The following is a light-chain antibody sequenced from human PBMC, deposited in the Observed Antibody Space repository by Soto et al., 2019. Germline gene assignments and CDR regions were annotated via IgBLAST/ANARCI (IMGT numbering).Light chain of an antibody. CDR1: SSNVGSNY. V-gene: IGLV1-47*01. CDR3: AAWDDSLSGVV. Sequence: QSVLTQPPSASGTPGQRVTISCSGSSSNVGSNYVYWYQQLPGTAPKLLIYRNNQRPSGVPDRFSGSKSGTSGSLAISGLRSEDEADYHCAAWDDSLSGVVFGGGTKLTVL. J-gene: IGLJ2*01. CDR2: RNN.